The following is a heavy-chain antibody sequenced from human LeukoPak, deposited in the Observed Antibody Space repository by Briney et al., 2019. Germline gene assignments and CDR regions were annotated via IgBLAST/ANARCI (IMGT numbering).Heavy chain of an antibody. Sequence: ASVKVSCKASGGTFSSYAISWVRQAPGQGLEWMGWISAYNGNTNYAQKLQGRVTMTTDTSTSTAYMELRSLRSDDTAVYYCARVSRTPAVADYWGQGTLVTVSS. J-gene: IGHJ4*02. CDR3: ARVSRTPAVADY. V-gene: IGHV1-18*01. CDR1: GGTFSSYA. D-gene: IGHD6-19*01. CDR2: ISAYNGNT.